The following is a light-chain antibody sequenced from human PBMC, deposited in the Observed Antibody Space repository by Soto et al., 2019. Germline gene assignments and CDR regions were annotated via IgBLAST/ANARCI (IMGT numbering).Light chain of an antibody. J-gene: IGKJ1*01. CDR3: LQTNSFPWT. CDR1: QDVGNW. CDR2: ASS. Sequence: DIQMTQSPSSVSASVGDRVSITCRASQDVGNWLAWYQQKPGKAPKLLISASSSLQSGVPSRFSGSGSWTDFTLMISSLQPEDCAIYWCLQTNSFPWTFGQGTKVESK. V-gene: IGKV1-12*01.